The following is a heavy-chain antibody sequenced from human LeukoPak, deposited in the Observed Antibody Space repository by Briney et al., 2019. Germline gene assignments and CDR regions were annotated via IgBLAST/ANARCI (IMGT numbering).Heavy chain of an antibody. CDR1: GFTFSGYA. D-gene: IGHD6-19*01. Sequence: GGSLGLCCAASGFTFSGYAVSWVRQAPGKGLEWVSAIVGGGGTTFYADSVKGRFTISRDNSKNTVYLQMNSLRAEDTAVYFCAKARLSTGWAYNDYWGQGTLVTVSS. CDR3: AKARLSTGWAYNDY. CDR2: IVGGGGTT. V-gene: IGHV3-23*01. J-gene: IGHJ4*02.